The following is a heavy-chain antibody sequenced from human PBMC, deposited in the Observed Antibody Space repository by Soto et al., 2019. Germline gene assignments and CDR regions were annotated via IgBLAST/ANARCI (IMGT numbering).Heavy chain of an antibody. CDR3: ARDRLQYGCYDY. V-gene: IGHV4-59*01. J-gene: IGHJ4*02. D-gene: IGHD3-10*01. CDR2: IYYSGST. CDR1: GGSISSYY. Sequence: QVQLQESGPGLVKPSETLSLTCTVSGGSISSYYWSWIRQPPGKGLEWIGYIYYSGSTNYNPSLKSRVTISVDTSKNQFSLKLSSVTAADTAVYYCARDRLQYGCYDYWGQGTLVTVSS.